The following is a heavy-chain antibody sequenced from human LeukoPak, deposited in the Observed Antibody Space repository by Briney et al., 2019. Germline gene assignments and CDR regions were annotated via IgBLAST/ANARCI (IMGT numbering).Heavy chain of an antibody. CDR1: GFTFSTYW. CDR2: INSDGSST. D-gene: IGHD6-13*01. Sequence: GGSLRLSCAASGFTFSTYWMHSVRQAPGKGLVWVSRINSDGSSTGYADSVKGRFTISRDNAKNTLYLQMNSLRAEDTAVYYCASQPWTAVAARFDYWGQGTLVTVSS. CDR3: ASQPWTAVAARFDY. V-gene: IGHV3-74*01. J-gene: IGHJ4*02.